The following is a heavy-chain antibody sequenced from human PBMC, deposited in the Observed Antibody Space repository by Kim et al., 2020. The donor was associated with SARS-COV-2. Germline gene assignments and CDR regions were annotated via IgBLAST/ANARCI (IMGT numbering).Heavy chain of an antibody. CDR1: GFTFTTYD. V-gene: IGHV3-23*01. J-gene: IGHJ4*02. CDR2: ITGTGSST. D-gene: IGHD6-6*01. Sequence: GGSLRLSCAASGFTFTTYDMSWVRQAPGKGLEWVSIITGTGSSTYYADSVKGRFTISRDNSKNTLYLQMNSLRAEDTALYYCAKSLAAQYFDYWGQGTLV. CDR3: AKSLAAQYFDY.